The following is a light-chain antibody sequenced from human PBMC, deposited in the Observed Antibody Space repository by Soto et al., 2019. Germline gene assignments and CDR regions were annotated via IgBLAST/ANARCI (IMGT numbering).Light chain of an antibody. Sequence: MMRTQSPATLSLSPGERGTLSWRTSHSVNSHVAWYQQRPGQAPRLLIYGASSRATGIPARFSGSGSGTDFTLTISRLEPEDFAVYYCQQYGRSPPYTFGPGTNVDIK. V-gene: IGKV3-20*01. CDR2: GAS. CDR1: HSVNSH. CDR3: QQYGRSPPYT. J-gene: IGKJ3*01.